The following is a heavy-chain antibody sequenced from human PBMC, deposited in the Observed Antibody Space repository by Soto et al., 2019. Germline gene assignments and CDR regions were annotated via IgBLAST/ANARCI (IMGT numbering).Heavy chain of an antibody. CDR1: GFTFSNYH. CDR3: ARDGEGGGWRHVY. J-gene: IGHJ4*02. D-gene: IGHD3-10*01. Sequence: EVRLVESGGGLVQPGGSLRLSCAASGFTFSNYHMNWVRQAPGKGLEWISYISNSGTIYYADPVKGRFSISRDDAKNSLYLQMNSLRDEDTAVYYCARDGEGGGWRHVYWGQGTLVTVSS. V-gene: IGHV3-48*02. CDR2: ISNSGTI.